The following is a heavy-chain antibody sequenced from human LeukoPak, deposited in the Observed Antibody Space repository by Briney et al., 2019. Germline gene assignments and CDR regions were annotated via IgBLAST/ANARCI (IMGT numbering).Heavy chain of an antibody. D-gene: IGHD3-16*01. CDR2: IYPGDSDT. CDR3: ARICTVMLTYYYYMDV. V-gene: IGHV5-51*01. J-gene: IGHJ6*03. Sequence: GESLKISCKGSGYSFTSYWIGWVRQMPGKGLEWMGIIYPGDSDTRYSPSFQGQVTISADKSISTAYLQWSSLKASDTAMYYCARICTVMLTYYYYMDVWGKGTTVTVSS. CDR1: GYSFTSYW.